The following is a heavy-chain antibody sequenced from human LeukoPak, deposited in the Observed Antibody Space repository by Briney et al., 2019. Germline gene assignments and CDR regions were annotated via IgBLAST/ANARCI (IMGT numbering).Heavy chain of an antibody. Sequence: GGPLRLSCAASGFTFSSYAMHWVRQAPGNGLEWVAVISYDGSNKYYADSVKGRFTISRDNSKNTLYLQMNSLRAEDTAVYYCARVWPRNWNPPPGMDVWGQGTTVTVSS. J-gene: IGHJ6*02. CDR2: ISYDGSNK. CDR3: ARVWPRNWNPPPGMDV. D-gene: IGHD1-1*01. CDR1: GFTFSSYA. V-gene: IGHV3-30-3*01.